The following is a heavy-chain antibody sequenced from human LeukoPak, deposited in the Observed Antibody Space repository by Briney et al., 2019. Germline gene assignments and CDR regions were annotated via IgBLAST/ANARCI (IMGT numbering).Heavy chain of an antibody. CDR3: AREGGYSPYANDY. V-gene: IGHV3-53*01. CDR2: IFSGGST. D-gene: IGHD3-22*01. CDR1: GFTVSNNY. Sequence: GGSLRLSCAASGFTVSNNYMSWVRQAPGRGLEWVSVIFSGGSTYYADSVKGRFTISRDNSKNTLYLQMNSLRVEDTAVYYCAREGGYSPYANDYWGQGTLVTVSS. J-gene: IGHJ4*02.